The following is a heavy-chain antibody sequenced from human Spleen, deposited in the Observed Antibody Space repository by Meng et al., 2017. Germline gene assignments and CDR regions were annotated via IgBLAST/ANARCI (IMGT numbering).Heavy chain of an antibody. J-gene: IGHJ6*02. CDR3: ARDKGGADYYYGMDV. V-gene: IGHV3-30*03. D-gene: IGHD4-17*01. Sequence: GESRKISGAASGFTFNSYGMHWVRQAPGKGLEWVAVISYDGNNKYYADSVKGRFTISRDNSKNTLYLQMNSLRAEDTAMYYCARDKGGADYYYGMDVWGQGTTVTVSS. CDR2: ISYDGNNK. CDR1: GFTFNSYG.